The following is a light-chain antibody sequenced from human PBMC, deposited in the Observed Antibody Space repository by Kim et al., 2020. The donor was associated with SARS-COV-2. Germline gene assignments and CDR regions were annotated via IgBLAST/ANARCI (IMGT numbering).Light chain of an antibody. CDR2: AAS. CDR1: QDISNY. J-gene: IGKJ1*01. V-gene: IGKV1-27*01. Sequence: ASVGDRVTITCRASQDISNYGVWYQQKPGKVPKVLIYAASALHSGVPSRFSGGGFGTDFTLTISSLQPEDVATYYCQKYNAAPWTFGQGTKVDIK. CDR3: QKYNAAPWT.